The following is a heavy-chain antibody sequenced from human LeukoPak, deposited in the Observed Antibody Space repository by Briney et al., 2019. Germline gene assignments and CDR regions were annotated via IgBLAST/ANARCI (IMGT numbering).Heavy chain of an antibody. D-gene: IGHD5-18*01. V-gene: IGHV3-23*01. CDR3: AGTSRGYNYGFEY. Sequence: GGSLRLSCTASGFTFSIRAMRWVRQAPGKGLEWVSGFSGSGGSTYYADSVKGRFTISRDNSKNTLYLQMNSLRAEDTAVYYCAGTSRGYNYGFEYWGQGTLVTVSS. J-gene: IGHJ4*02. CDR2: FSGSGGST. CDR1: GFTFSIRA.